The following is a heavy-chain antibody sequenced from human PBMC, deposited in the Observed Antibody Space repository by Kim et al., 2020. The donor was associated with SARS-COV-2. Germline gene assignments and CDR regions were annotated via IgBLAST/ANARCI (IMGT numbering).Heavy chain of an antibody. CDR1: GFTVSSNY. J-gene: IGHJ6*02. CDR3: ARGLLGPHYYYYYGMDV. V-gene: IGHV3-66*02. D-gene: IGHD1-26*01. CDR2: IYSGGST. Sequence: GGSLRLSCAASGFTVSSNYMSWVRQAPGKGLEWVSVIYSGGSTYYADSVKGRFTISRDNSKNTLYLQMNSLRAEDTAVYYCARGLLGPHYYYYYGMDVWGQGTTVTVSS.